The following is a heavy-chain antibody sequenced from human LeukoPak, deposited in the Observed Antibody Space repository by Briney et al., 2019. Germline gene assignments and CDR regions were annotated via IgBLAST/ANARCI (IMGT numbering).Heavy chain of an antibody. CDR3: VRGHPYSWSY. CDR2: IGSNSSTK. J-gene: IGHJ4*02. V-gene: IGHV3-48*04. D-gene: IGHD6-13*01. CDR1: GFSFSTYS. Sequence: PGGSLRLSCTASGFSFSTYSMHWVRQAPGEGREGVTYIGSNSSTKNYADSVKGRFTISRDNAKNSLYLQMNSLRAEDTAVYYCVRGHPYSWSYWGRGTLVTVSS.